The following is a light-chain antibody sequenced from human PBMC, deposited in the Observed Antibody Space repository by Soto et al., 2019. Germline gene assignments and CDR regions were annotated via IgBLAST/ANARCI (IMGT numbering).Light chain of an antibody. V-gene: IGKV3-15*01. Sequence: MTQSPATLSVSPGERVTLSCRASEGVGSNLAWYQQKPGQAPRVVIYGASTRAPGVPETFSGSGSGSEFTLTISSLQSEDSAIYYCQQYSDWPRTFGQGTKVEIK. CDR2: GAS. CDR3: QQYSDWPRT. J-gene: IGKJ1*01. CDR1: EGVGSN.